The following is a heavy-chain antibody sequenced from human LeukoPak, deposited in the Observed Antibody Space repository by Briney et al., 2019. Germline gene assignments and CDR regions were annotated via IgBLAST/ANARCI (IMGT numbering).Heavy chain of an antibody. D-gene: IGHD3-10*01. J-gene: IGHJ4*02. CDR2: ISGSGGAT. CDR3: ARAAMVRGVDYFDS. CDR1: GFTFSSYS. V-gene: IGHV3-23*01. Sequence: PRGSLTLSCAASGFTFSSYSMTWVRQAPGKGLEWVSVISGSGGATYYADSVKGRFTISRDNSKNTLYLQMNSLRAEDTAVYYCARAAMVRGVDYFDSWGQGTLVTVSS.